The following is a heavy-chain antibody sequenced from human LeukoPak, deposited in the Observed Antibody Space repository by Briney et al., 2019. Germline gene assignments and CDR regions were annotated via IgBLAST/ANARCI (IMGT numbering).Heavy chain of an antibody. Sequence: SETLSLTCTVSGGSISSYYWSWIRQPPGKGLEWIGYIYYSGSTNYNPSLKSRVTISVDTSKNQFSLKLSSVTAADTAVYYCARHVKGATPLFYFDYWGQGTLVTAPS. CDR1: GGSISSYY. V-gene: IGHV4-59*08. CDR2: IYYSGST. D-gene: IGHD1-26*01. J-gene: IGHJ4*02. CDR3: ARHVKGATPLFYFDY.